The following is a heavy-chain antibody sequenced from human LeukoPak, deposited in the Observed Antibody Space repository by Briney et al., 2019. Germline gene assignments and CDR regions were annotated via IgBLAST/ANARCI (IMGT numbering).Heavy chain of an antibody. Sequence: GGSLRLSCAASGFTFSTYAMSWVRQAPGKGLEWVSVISGGGGSTYYADSVKGRFTISRDNSKNTLYLQMNSLRVEDTAVYYCAKDVYCSSTSCYPSGAFDIWGQGTMVTVSS. CDR1: GFTFSTYA. J-gene: IGHJ3*02. CDR3: AKDVYCSSTSCYPSGAFDI. V-gene: IGHV3-23*01. D-gene: IGHD2-2*01. CDR2: ISGGGGST.